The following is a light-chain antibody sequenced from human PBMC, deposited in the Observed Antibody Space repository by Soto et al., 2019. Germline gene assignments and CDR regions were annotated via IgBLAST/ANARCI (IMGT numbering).Light chain of an antibody. V-gene: IGLV4-60*02. CDR2: LEGSGSY. CDR1: SGHSSYI. J-gene: IGLJ2*01. CDR3: ETWDSNTRV. Sequence: QLVLTQSSSASASLGSSVELTCTLSSGHSSYIIAWHHQQPGKAPRYLMKLEGSGSYNKGSGVPDRFSGSSSGADRYLTISNLQFEDEANYYCETWDSNTRVFGGGTQLTVL.